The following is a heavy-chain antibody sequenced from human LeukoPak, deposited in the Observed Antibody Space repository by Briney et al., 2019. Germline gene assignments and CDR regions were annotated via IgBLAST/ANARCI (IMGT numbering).Heavy chain of an antibody. CDR2: IGGSGDKT. CDR1: GFTFNRNA. CDR3: LRRGDASSGWGDHDF. J-gene: IGHJ4*02. V-gene: IGHV3-23*01. Sequence: GGSLRLSCAASGFTFNRNAISWVRRAPGKGLEWVSTIGGSGDKTFYADSVKGRFTISRDNSKNMVHLQMNILTGEDTALYYCLRRGDASSGWGDHDFWGQGALVTVSS. D-gene: IGHD6-19*01.